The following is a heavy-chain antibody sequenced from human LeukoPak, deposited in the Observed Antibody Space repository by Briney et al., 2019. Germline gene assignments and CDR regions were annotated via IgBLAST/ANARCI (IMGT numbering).Heavy chain of an antibody. V-gene: IGHV3-20*04. CDR3: ARQGGMTTVTYDDY. J-gene: IGHJ4*02. D-gene: IGHD4-17*01. CDR2: INWNGGST. CDR1: GFTFDDYG. Sequence: GGSLRLSCAASGFTFDDYGMSWVRQAPGKGLEWVSGINWNGGSTGYADSVKGRFTISRDNARNFLYLQMNSLRAEDTALYYCARQGGMTTVTYDDYWGQGTLVTVSS.